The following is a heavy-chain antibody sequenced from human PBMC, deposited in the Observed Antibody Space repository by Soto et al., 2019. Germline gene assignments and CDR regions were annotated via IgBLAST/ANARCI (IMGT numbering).Heavy chain of an antibody. CDR2: INPSGGST. V-gene: IGHV1-46*01. D-gene: IGHD3-22*01. Sequence: ASVKVSCKASGYTFTSYYMHWVRQAPGQGLEWMGIINPSGGSTSYAQKFQGRVTMTRDTSTSTVYMELSSLRSEDTAVYYCAAVYYYESSCYNAWFDYWGQGTQVTVSS. CDR1: GYTFTSYY. J-gene: IGHJ4*02. CDR3: AAVYYYESSCYNAWFDY.